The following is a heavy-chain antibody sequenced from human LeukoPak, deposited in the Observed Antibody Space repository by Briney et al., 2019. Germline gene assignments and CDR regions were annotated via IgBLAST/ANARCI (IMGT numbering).Heavy chain of an antibody. V-gene: IGHV3-7*01. CDR3: AKVAKYYYGSETYYFFEH. Sequence: GESLRLSCAASGFTFTTYWMTWVRQAPGKGLEWVANINQDGTEKYYVDSVKGRFTISRGNAKNSLYLQMNSLRVEDTAVYYCAKVAKYYYGSETYYFFEHWGQGTPVTASS. J-gene: IGHJ4*02. CDR2: INQDGTEK. CDR1: GFTFTTYW. D-gene: IGHD3-10*01.